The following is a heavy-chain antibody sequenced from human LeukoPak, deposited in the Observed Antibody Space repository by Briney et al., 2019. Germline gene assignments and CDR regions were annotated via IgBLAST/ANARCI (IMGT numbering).Heavy chain of an antibody. V-gene: IGHV4-30-4*02. J-gene: IGHJ2*01. CDR3: TRVNWYFDL. CDR1: GVYISTTEFY. CDR2: IYNDGTA. Sequence: SETLSLTCTVSGVYISTTEFYWGWVRQPPGKGLEWVGYIYNDGTAYSNPSLKSRVTVSVDTSRNQFSLKLTSATAADTALYYCTRVNWYFDLWGRGTLVTVSS.